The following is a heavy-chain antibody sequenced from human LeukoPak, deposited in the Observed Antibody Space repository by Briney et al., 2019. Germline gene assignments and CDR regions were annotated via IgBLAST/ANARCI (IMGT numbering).Heavy chain of an antibody. CDR3: ARVGIAVAGRQYYYYYYMDV. CDR2: INPNSGGT. Sequence: ASVTVSFKASGYTFTGYYMHWVRQAPGQGLEWMGWINPNSGGTNYAQKFQGRVTMTRNTSISTAYMELSSLRSEDTAVYYCARVGIAVAGRQYYYYYYMDVWGKGTTVTISS. J-gene: IGHJ6*03. D-gene: IGHD6-19*01. V-gene: IGHV1-2*02. CDR1: GYTFTGYY.